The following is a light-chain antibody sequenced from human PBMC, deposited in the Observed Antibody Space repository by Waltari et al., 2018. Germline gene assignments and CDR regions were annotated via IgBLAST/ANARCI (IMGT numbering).Light chain of an antibody. V-gene: IGLV1-36*01. J-gene: IGLJ2*01. CDR1: TSNIANNA. CDR2: YDD. Sequence: QSVLTQPPSVSEAPRQRVTIPCSGSTSNIANNAVTWYQQLPGKAPKLLIYYDDLLPSGVSDRFSASKSGTSASLAISGLQSEDEADYYCSVWDDSLNGHVFGGGTKLTVL. CDR3: SVWDDSLNGHV.